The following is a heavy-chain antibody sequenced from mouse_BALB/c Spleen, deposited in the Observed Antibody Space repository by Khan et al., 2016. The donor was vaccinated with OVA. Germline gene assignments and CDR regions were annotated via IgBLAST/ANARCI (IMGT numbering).Heavy chain of an antibody. Sequence: QVQLKQSGAELARPGASVKMSCKASGYTFTTYTMHWVKQRPGQGLEWIGYINPSNGYTNYNQKFKDKSTLTADKSSSTAYMQLSSLTSDYSAVYYCAREVAYYRSDGLFSYWGQGTLVTVSA. V-gene: IGHV1-4*01. CDR3: AREVAYYRSDGLFSY. CDR1: GYTFTTYT. J-gene: IGHJ3*01. CDR2: INPSNGYT. D-gene: IGHD2-14*01.